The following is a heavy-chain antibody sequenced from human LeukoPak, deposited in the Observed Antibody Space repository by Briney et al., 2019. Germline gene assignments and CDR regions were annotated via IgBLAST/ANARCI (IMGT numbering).Heavy chain of an antibody. D-gene: IGHD5-18*01. CDR3: AKVGVQEDTAMDFDY. J-gene: IGHJ4*02. V-gene: IGHV3-23*01. CDR1: GFTFSSYA. Sequence: SLRLSCAASGFTFSSYAMSWVRQAPGKGLEWVSAISGSGGSTYYADSVKGRFTISRDNSKNTLYLQMNSLRAEDTAVYYCAKVGVQEDTAMDFDYWGQGTLVTVSS. CDR2: ISGSGGST.